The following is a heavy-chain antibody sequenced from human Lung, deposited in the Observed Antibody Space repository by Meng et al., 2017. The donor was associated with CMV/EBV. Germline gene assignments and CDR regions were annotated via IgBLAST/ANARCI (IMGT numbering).Heavy chain of an antibody. J-gene: IGHJ4*02. CDR1: GFTFSSYW. CDR2: INSDGSST. D-gene: IGHD3-22*01. CDR3: ARAADLYDYYDSSGYYAY. Sequence: GGSLRLXCAASGFTFSSYWMHWVRQAPGKGLVWVSRINSDGSSTSYADSVKGRFTISRDNAKNTLYLQMNSLRAEDTAVYYCARAADLYDYYDSSGYYAYWXQGTLVTVSS. V-gene: IGHV3-74*01.